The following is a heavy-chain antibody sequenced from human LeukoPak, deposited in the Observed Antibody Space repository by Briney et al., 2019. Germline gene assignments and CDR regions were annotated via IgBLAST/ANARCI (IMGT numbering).Heavy chain of an antibody. V-gene: IGHV3-23*01. CDR3: AKHYYDSSGTPRYFDY. D-gene: IGHD3-22*01. Sequence: GGSLRLSCAASGFTFSSYAMSWVRQAPGKGLEWVSAIGGTNGRTYYADSVKGRFTISRDNSKNTLFLQMNSLRDEDTAVYYCAKHYYDSSGTPRYFDYWGQGNLVTVSS. CDR2: IGGTNGRT. CDR1: GFTFSSYA. J-gene: IGHJ4*02.